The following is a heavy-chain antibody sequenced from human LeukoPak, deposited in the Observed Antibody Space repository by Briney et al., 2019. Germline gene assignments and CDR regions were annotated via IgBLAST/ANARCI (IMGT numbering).Heavy chain of an antibody. CDR1: GFTFTDAR. V-gene: IGHV3-15*01. CDR3: TTVLSDSSAYYFPLYAFKI. D-gene: IGHD3-22*01. CDR2: IKANKGGGTT. Sequence: PGGSLTLSSSASGFTFTDARMTWVRQAPGKGLEWVGRIKANKGGGTTESAAPVKGRITISRDDSKNTLYLQMNSLKTEDTAVYYCTTVLSDSSAYYFPLYAFKIWGPGTMVTVSS. J-gene: IGHJ3*02.